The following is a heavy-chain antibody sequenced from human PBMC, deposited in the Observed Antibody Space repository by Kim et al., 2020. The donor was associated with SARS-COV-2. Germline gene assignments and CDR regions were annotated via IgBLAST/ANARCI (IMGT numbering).Heavy chain of an antibody. J-gene: IGHJ4*02. Sequence: GGSLRLSCAASGFTFSSYSMNWVRQAPGKGLEWVSSITCSGSYIYYADSVKGRFTISRDNSKNSLYLQMNSLRAEDTAVYYCARGIMSTFGGVIEFDYWGQGTLVTVSS. V-gene: IGHV3-21*01. CDR3: ARGIMSTFGGVIEFDY. CDR2: ITCSGSYI. D-gene: IGHD3-16*02. CDR1: GFTFSSYS.